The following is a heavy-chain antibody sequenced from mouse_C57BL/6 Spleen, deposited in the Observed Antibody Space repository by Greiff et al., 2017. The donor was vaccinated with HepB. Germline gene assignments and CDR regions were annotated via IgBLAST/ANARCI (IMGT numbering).Heavy chain of an antibody. CDR2: ISYDGSN. V-gene: IGHV3-6*01. CDR3: ARDQGYEVVFDY. CDR1: GYSITSGYY. J-gene: IGHJ2*01. D-gene: IGHD2-14*01. Sequence: EVQLQESGPGLVKPSQSLSLTCSVTGYSITSGYYWNWIRQFPGNKLEWMGYISYDGSNNYNPSLKNRISITRYTSKNQFFLKLNSVTTEDTATYYCARDQGYEVVFDYWGQGTTLTVSS.